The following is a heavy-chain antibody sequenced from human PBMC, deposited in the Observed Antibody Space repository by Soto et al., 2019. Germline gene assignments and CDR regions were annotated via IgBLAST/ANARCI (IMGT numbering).Heavy chain of an antibody. CDR2: ISYDGSNK. V-gene: IGHV3-30-3*01. Sequence: GPLRLSCAAFGFTCRDYAIHWVRQETGKGLEWVAVISYDGSNKYYADAVKGRFTISRDNSKNTLYLQMNSLRAEDTAVYYCARDRTMVRGVRDKNWFDPWGQGTLVTVSS. CDR3: ARDRTMVRGVRDKNWFDP. D-gene: IGHD3-10*01. J-gene: IGHJ5*02. CDR1: GFTCRDYA.